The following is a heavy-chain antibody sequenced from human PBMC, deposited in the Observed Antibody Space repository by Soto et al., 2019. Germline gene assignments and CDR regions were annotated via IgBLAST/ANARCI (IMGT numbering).Heavy chain of an antibody. CDR1: GNTFTYRY. J-gene: IGHJ4*02. CDR2: ITPFSGDV. CDR3: ASGVAGSGPFTWELPDH. D-gene: IGHD1-26*01. Sequence: QMQLVQSGAEVKRTGSTVTVSCKALGNTFTYRYLHWVRKAPGQALEWMGWITPFSGDVHYAQKFQERVTIARDRSINTAYMRVSSLRPESTAMYYCASGVAGSGPFTWELPDHCCPGTLVTVSS. V-gene: IGHV1-45*02.